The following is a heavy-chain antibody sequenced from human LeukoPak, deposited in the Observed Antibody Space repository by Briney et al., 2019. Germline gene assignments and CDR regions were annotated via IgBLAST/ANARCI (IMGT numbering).Heavy chain of an antibody. CDR1: GFTFDDYG. CDR3: ARDQSVVVPAAIVLETYYYYYYMDV. Sequence: RPGGSLRLSCAASGFTFDDYGMSWVRQAPGKGLEWVSGINWNGGSTGYADSVKGRFTISRDNAKNSLYLQMNSLRAEDTALYYCARDQSVVVPAAIVLETYYYYYYMDVWGKGTTVTVSS. CDR2: INWNGGST. D-gene: IGHD2-2*02. J-gene: IGHJ6*03. V-gene: IGHV3-20*04.